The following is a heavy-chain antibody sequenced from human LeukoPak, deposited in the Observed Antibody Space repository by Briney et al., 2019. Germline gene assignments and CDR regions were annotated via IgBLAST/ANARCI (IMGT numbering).Heavy chain of an antibody. J-gene: IGHJ3*02. CDR2: VFYSGSA. CDR1: GDSISTRDSY. CDR3: ARGLRFPPRTYPPAAGKHDAFDI. D-gene: IGHD6-13*01. Sequence: SETLSLTCAVSGDSISTRDSYWVWIRQSPGKGLEWLGSVFYSGSAYYNMALQNRVTMSIDTSRNQFSLNLKSVTAADTAVYYCARGLRFPPRTYPPAAGKHDAFDIWGQGTMVTVSS. V-gene: IGHV4-39*01.